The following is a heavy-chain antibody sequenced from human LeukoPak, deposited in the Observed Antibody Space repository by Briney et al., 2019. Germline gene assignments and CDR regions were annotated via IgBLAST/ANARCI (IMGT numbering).Heavy chain of an antibody. D-gene: IGHD3-10*01. CDR3: ARTTYYYGSGSYD. Sequence: PSETLSLTCAVYGESFSGYYWSWIRQPPGKGLEWIGEINHSGNTNYNPSLKSRVTISVDKSKNQFSLKVTSVTAADTAVYYCARTTYYYGSGSYDWGQGTLVTVSS. CDR1: GESFSGYY. CDR2: INHSGNT. V-gene: IGHV4-34*01. J-gene: IGHJ4*02.